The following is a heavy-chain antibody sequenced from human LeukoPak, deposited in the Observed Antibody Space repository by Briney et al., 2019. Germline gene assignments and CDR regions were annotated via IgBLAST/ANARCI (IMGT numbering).Heavy chain of an antibody. V-gene: IGHV3-74*01. Sequence: GGSLRLPCAVSGFTFSSYWMHWVRQAPGKGLVWVSRIKSDGSSTSYADSVKGRFTISRDNAKNTLYLQMNSLRAEDTAVYYCARGDGYGMDVWGQGTTVTVSS. CDR2: IKSDGSST. CDR1: GFTFSSYW. J-gene: IGHJ6*02. D-gene: IGHD5-24*01. CDR3: ARGDGYGMDV.